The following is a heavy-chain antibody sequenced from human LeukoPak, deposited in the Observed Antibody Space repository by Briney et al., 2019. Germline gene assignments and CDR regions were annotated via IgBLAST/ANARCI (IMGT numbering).Heavy chain of an antibody. CDR3: ARLGIAAAGHDY. V-gene: IGHV4-61*01. Sequence: SSETLSLTCTVSGGSVSSGSYYWSWIRQPPGKGLEWIGYMYYSGSTSYNPSLKSRVTISVDTSKNQFSLNLSSVTAADTAVYYCARLGIAAAGHDYWGQGTLVTVSS. D-gene: IGHD6-25*01. CDR1: GGSVSSGSYY. J-gene: IGHJ4*02. CDR2: MYYSGST.